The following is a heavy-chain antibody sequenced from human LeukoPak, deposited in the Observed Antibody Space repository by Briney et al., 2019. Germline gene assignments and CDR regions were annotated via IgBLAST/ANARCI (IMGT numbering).Heavy chain of an antibody. CDR2: ISTSGGST. CDR1: EFIFNSYA. D-gene: IGHD5-18*01. J-gene: IGHJ4*02. Sequence: PGGSLRLSCAASEFIFNSYAMTWVRQAPGKGLEWVSVISTSGGSTSYADSVKGRFTISRDKSKNTLYLQMHSLTAEDTAVYYCAKGRLGYTYGDFDYWGQGTLVTVSS. V-gene: IGHV3-23*01. CDR3: AKGRLGYTYGDFDY.